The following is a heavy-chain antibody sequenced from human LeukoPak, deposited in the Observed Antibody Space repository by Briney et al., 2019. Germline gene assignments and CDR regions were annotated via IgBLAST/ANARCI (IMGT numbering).Heavy chain of an antibody. Sequence: SETLSLTCAVSGYSISSGYYWGWIRQPPGKGLEWIGSIYRSGSTYYNPSLKSRVTISVDTSKNQFSLKLSSVTAADTAVYYCARGGTGNWFDPWGQGTLVTVSS. V-gene: IGHV4-38-2*01. CDR1: GYSISSGYY. CDR2: IYRSGST. D-gene: IGHD1-1*01. CDR3: ARGGTGNWFDP. J-gene: IGHJ5*02.